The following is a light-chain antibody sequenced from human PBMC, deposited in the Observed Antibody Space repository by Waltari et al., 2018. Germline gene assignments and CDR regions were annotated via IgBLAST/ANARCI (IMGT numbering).Light chain of an antibody. J-gene: IGLJ1*01. V-gene: IGLV1-44*01. CDR2: NNN. Sequence: QSVLTQPPSASGTPGQRVTIPCSGSMSNIEGDIISWLQHRPGGAPTLLIYNNNQRPAGVPSRFSASKSGTSASLAISGLQSEDEADYYCAAWADSLSGYVFGTGTKVTVL. CDR1: MSNIEGDI. CDR3: AAWADSLSGYV.